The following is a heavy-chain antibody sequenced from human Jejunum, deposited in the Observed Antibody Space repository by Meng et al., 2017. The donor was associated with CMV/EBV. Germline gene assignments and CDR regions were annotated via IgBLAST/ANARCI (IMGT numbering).Heavy chain of an antibody. Sequence: EVQLVEVGGGLVQPWGSLRLSCVASGFSVSGHYMSWVRQATGKGLEWVSVIYSYGSIYYVDSVKGRFTISRDNSKNTLYLQMNNLRVEDTAFYYCARDIYSSSLNWGYWGQGTLVTVSS. CDR3: ARDIYSSSLNWGY. J-gene: IGHJ4*02. CDR1: GFSVSGHY. D-gene: IGHD6-6*01. V-gene: IGHV3-66*01. CDR2: IYSYGSI.